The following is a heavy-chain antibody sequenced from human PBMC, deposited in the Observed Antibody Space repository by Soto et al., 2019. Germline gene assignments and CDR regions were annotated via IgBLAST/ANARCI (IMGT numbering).Heavy chain of an antibody. J-gene: IGHJ3*02. CDR2: ISAYNGNT. CDR1: GCTFTSYG. D-gene: IGHD3-22*01. CDR3: ARDYYYSSGYYYGGAFDI. V-gene: IGHV1-18*01. Sequence: GASVKVSCKASGCTFTSYGISWVRQAPGQGLEWMGWISAYNGNTNYAQKLQGRVTMTTDTSTSTAYMELRSLRSDDTAVYYCARDYYYSSGYYYGGAFDIWGQGTMVTGSS.